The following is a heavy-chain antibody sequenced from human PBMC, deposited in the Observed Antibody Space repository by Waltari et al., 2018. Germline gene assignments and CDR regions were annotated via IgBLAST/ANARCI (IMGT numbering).Heavy chain of an antibody. CDR1: GYSISRGYY. V-gene: IGHV4-38-2*01. J-gene: IGHJ4*02. CDR2: IYHSGST. CDR3: ARGAVATTGNFDY. D-gene: IGHD5-12*01. Sequence: QVQLQESGPGLVKPSETLSLTCAVSGYSISRGYYWGWLRQPPGKGLEWIGSIYHSGSTYYNPSLKSRVTISVDTSKNQFSLKLSSVTAADTAVYYCARGAVATTGNFDYWGQGTLVTVSS.